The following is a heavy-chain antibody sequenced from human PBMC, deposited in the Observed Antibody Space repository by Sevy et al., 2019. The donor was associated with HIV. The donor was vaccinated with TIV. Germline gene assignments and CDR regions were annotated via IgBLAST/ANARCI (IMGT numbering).Heavy chain of an antibody. CDR1: GFTFSSYW. Sequence: GGSLRLSCAASGFTFSSYWMHWVRQAPWKGLLWVSLINGDGGSANYADSVKGRFIISRDNAKNTLYLQMNSLRAEDTAMYYCARAYAHYGDSIGFYYGMDVWGQGITVTVSS. D-gene: IGHD4-17*01. V-gene: IGHV3-74*01. CDR3: ARAYAHYGDSIGFYYGMDV. J-gene: IGHJ6*02. CDR2: INGDGGSA.